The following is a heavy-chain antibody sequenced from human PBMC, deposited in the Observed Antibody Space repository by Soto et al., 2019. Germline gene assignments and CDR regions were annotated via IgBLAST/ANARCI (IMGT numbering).Heavy chain of an antibody. CDR3: AGDITVTTYLDY. D-gene: IGHD4-17*01. V-gene: IGHV3-33*01. CDR2: IWYDGSNK. CDR1: GFTFSSYG. Sequence: QVQLVESGVGVVQPGRSLRLSCAASGFTFSSYGLHWVRQAPGKGLEWVAVIWYDGSNKYYADSVKGRFTISRDNSKNTLYLQMNSLRAEDTAVYYRAGDITVTTYLDYWGQGTLVTVSS. J-gene: IGHJ4*02.